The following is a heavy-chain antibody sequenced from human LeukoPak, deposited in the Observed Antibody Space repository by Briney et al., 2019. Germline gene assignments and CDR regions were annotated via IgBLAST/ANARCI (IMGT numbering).Heavy chain of an antibody. CDR1: GYPFSNYD. CDR3: ARSRRGYYMDV. CDR2: MNPGSGDT. Sequence: ASVKVSCKASGYPFSNYDVNWVRRAPGPGLEWMAWMNPGSGDTGYAQKFQGRLTMSSNISMNTASMELRSLTSEDTAVYFCARSRRGYYMDVWGTGTPVTVSS. V-gene: IGHV1-8*01. J-gene: IGHJ6*03.